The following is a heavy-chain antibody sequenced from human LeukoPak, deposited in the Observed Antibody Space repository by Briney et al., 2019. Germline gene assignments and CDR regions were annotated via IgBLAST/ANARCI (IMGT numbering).Heavy chain of an antibody. Sequence: GGSLRLSCAASGFTFSSYGMHWVRQAPGKGLEWVAFIRYDGSNKYYADSVKGRFTISRDNSKNTLYLQMNSLRAEDTAVYYCAKDSRFLKLGKDYFDYWGQGTLVTVSS. V-gene: IGHV3-30*02. J-gene: IGHJ4*02. CDR2: IRYDGSNK. D-gene: IGHD7-27*01. CDR3: AKDSRFLKLGKDYFDY. CDR1: GFTFSSYG.